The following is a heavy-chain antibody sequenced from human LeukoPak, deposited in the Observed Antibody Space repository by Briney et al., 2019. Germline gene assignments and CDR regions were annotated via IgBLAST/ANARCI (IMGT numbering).Heavy chain of an antibody. D-gene: IGHD6-13*01. Sequence: PSETLSLTCTVSGYSISSGYYWGWIRQPPGKGLEWIGSIYHSGSTYYNPSLKSRVTISVDTSKNQFSLKLSSVTAADTAVYYCAREDSSSWSNWFDPWGQGTLVTVSS. CDR2: IYHSGST. V-gene: IGHV4-38-2*02. CDR1: GYSISSGYY. CDR3: AREDSSSWSNWFDP. J-gene: IGHJ5*02.